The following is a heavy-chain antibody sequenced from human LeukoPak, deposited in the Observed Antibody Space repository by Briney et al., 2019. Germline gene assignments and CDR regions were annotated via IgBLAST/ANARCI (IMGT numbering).Heavy chain of an antibody. Sequence: GRSLRLSCAASGFTFSSYGMHWVRQAPGKGLEWVAVISYDGSNKYYADSVKGRFTISRDNSKNTLYLQMNSLRAEDTAVCYCATGEYYFDYWGQGTLVTVSS. D-gene: IGHD3-10*01. V-gene: IGHV3-30*03. J-gene: IGHJ4*02. CDR3: ATGEYYFDY. CDR2: ISYDGSNK. CDR1: GFTFSSYG.